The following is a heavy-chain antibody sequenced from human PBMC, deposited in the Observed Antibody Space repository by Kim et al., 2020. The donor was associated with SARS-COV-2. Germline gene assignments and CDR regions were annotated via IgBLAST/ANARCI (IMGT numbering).Heavy chain of an antibody. D-gene: IGHD2-2*01. V-gene: IGHV1-46*01. J-gene: IGHJ6*02. Sequence: QKFRGRVTMTRDTSTSTVYMELSSLRSEDTAVYYCARYCSSTSCYYGMDVWGQGTTVTVSS. CDR3: ARYCSSTSCYYGMDV.